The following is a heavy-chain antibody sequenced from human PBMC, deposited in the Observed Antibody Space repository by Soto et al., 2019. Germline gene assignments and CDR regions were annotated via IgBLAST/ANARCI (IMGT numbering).Heavy chain of an antibody. D-gene: IGHD3-22*01. Sequence: SETLSLTCAVSGGSISSSGYSWSWIRQPPGKGLEWIGYMYHSGSTYYNPSLKSRVTISIDRSKNQFSLKLSSVTAADTAVYYCASTPVYYYDSSGYYPYFDYWGQGTLVTVSS. V-gene: IGHV4-30-2*01. CDR3: ASTPVYYYDSSGYYPYFDY. CDR2: MYHSGST. J-gene: IGHJ4*01. CDR1: GGSISSSGYS.